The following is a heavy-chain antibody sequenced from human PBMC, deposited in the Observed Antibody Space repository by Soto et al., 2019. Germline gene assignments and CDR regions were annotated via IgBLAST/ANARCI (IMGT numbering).Heavy chain of an antibody. V-gene: IGHV1-58*02. J-gene: IGHJ1*01. CDR3: AARSKSNEYFQH. Sequence: GASVKVSCKASGFTFTNSARQWVRQARGQRLEWIGWIVVGSGNTYYAQKFQERVTITRDMATNTVHMELSSLTSEDTAVYYCAARSKSNEYFQHWGQGTLVTVSS. CDR2: IVVGSGNT. CDR1: GFTFTNSA.